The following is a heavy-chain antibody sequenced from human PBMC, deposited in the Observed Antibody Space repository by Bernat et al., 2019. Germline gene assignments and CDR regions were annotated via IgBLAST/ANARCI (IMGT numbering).Heavy chain of an antibody. CDR1: GFTFSSSE. V-gene: IGHV3-48*03. J-gene: IGHJ4*02. CDR2: IGSSGSPI. Sequence: GESGGGVVQPGRSLRLSCAASGFTFSSSEMNWVRQTPGKGLEWVSYIGSSGSPIYYADSVKGRFTISRDNAKNSLYLQMNSLRVEDTAVYYCARDLGEYSGYDAFDYWGQGTLVTVSS. D-gene: IGHD5-12*01. CDR3: ARDLGEYSGYDAFDY.